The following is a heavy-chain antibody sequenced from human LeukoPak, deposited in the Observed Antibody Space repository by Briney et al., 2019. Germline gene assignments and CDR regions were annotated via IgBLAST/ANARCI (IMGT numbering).Heavy chain of an antibody. Sequence: ASVKVSCKASGGTFSSYAISWVRQAPGQGLEWMGGIIPIFGTANYAQKFQGRVTITADESTSTAYMELSSLRSEDTAVYYCAVLRFLGWLNKAPSFDYWGQGTLVTVSS. V-gene: IGHV1-69*13. CDR3: AVLRFLGWLNKAPSFDY. J-gene: IGHJ4*02. CDR2: IIPIFGTA. CDR1: GGTFSSYA. D-gene: IGHD3-3*01.